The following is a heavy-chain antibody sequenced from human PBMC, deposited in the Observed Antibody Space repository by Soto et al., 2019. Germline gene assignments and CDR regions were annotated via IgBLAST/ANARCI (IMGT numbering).Heavy chain of an antibody. J-gene: IGHJ3*02. CDR2: ISYDGSNK. CDR3: ARDPHDPLDAFGI. CDR1: GFTFSHYA. D-gene: IGHD1-1*01. V-gene: IGHV3-30-3*01. Sequence: GGSLTLSCVASGFTFSHYAMHWVRQAPGKGLEWVAVISYDGSNKYNADSVKGRFTISRDNAKNSLYLQMNSLRAEDTAVYYCARDPHDPLDAFGIWGQGTMVTVSS.